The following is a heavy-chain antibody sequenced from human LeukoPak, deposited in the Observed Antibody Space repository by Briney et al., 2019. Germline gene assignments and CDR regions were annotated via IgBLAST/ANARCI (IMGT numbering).Heavy chain of an antibody. Sequence: ASVKVSCKASGYTFTSYYMHWVRQAPGQGLEWMGWISAYNGNTNYAQKLQGRVTMTTDTSTGTAYMELRSLRSDDTAVYYCARGDGEYCSGGSCYWFDPWGQGTLVTVSS. J-gene: IGHJ5*02. D-gene: IGHD2-15*01. CDR3: ARGDGEYCSGGSCYWFDP. CDR1: GYTFTSYY. CDR2: ISAYNGNT. V-gene: IGHV1-18*04.